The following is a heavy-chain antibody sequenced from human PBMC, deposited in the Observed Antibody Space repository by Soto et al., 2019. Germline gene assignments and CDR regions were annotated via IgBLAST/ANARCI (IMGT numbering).Heavy chain of an antibody. CDR1: GFTFSRYS. CDR2: ITTGNTNI. J-gene: IGHJ4*02. Sequence: EVQLVESGGGLVKPGGSLRLSCAASGFTFSRYSMNWVRQAPGMGLEWVSSITTGNTNIFSADSVNGRFTISRDDAHNSRYLQLNRLRAEDTAVYYCARGPAPRDSSWDFDCWGPGSLVTVSS. CDR3: ARGPAPRDSSWDFDC. D-gene: IGHD6-13*01. V-gene: IGHV3-21*06.